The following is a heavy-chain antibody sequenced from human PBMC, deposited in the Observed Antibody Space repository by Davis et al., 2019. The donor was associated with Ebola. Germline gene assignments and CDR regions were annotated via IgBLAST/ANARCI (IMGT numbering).Heavy chain of an antibody. D-gene: IGHD5-12*01. CDR3: ARGWLRANFDY. V-gene: IGHV6-1*01. CDR2: TYYNSKWYS. J-gene: IGHJ4*02. Sequence: PSETLSLTCAISGDSVPSGGWNWIRQSPSRGLEWLGRTYYNSKWYSDYAPSVKTRITVNADTSKNQFSLQLNSVTPEDTAVYYCARGWLRANFDYWGQGTLVTVSS. CDR1: GDSVPSGG.